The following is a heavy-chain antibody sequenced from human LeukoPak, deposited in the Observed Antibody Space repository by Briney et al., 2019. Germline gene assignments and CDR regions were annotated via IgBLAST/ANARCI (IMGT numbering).Heavy chain of an antibody. CDR3: ARDRGDSSSWYEPDYFDY. D-gene: IGHD6-13*01. CDR2: IYYSGST. CDR1: GGSISSYY. Sequence: PSETLSLTCTVSGGSISSYYWSWIRQPPGKGLEWIGSIYYSGSTYYNPSLKSRVTISVDTSKNQFSLKLSSVTAADTAVYYCARDRGDSSSWYEPDYFDYWGQGTLVTVSS. V-gene: IGHV4-39*07. J-gene: IGHJ4*02.